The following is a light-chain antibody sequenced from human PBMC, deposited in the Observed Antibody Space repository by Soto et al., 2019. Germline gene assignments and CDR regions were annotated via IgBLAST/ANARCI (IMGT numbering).Light chain of an antibody. CDR3: QQYGSSPVH. CDR1: QNVSSTY. Sequence: EIVLTQSPGPLSFSPGKIATLSFSASQNVSSTYLAWLQQKPGQAPGLLIYGASSRAPGIPDRFNGSGSGPDFTLTIRRLEPADFGVYYCQQYGSSPVHFGQGNNLEIK. V-gene: IGKV3-20*01. CDR2: GAS. J-gene: IGKJ2*01.